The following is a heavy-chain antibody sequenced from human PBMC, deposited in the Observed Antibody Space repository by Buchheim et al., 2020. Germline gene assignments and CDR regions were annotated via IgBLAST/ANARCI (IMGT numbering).Heavy chain of an antibody. CDR3: AAQSTLGRTVADY. CDR1: GESFSAYY. CDR2: INHSGST. J-gene: IGHJ4*02. D-gene: IGHD7-27*01. V-gene: IGHV4-34*01. Sequence: QVRLQQWGAGLLKPSETLSLTCAVFGESFSAYYWSWIRQPPGKGLEWIGEINHSGSTNYNPSLKSRVTISVDTSKNQFSLNLTSLTAADTAVYYCAAQSTLGRTVADYWGQGTL.